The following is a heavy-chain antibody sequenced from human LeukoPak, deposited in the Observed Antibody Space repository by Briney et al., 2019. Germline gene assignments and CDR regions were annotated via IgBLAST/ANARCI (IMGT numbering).Heavy chain of an antibody. CDR1: GYNFTTYW. J-gene: IGHJ4*02. CDR2: IYPGDSDT. V-gene: IGHV5-51*01. CDR3: ARRTGPTVLDY. D-gene: IGHD4-17*01. Sequence: GESLKISCETSGYNFTTYWIGWVRQMPGKGLEWMGIIYPGDSDTRYSPSFQGQVTISADKSISTAYLQWSSLKASDTAMYYCARRTGPTVLDYWGQGTLVTVSS.